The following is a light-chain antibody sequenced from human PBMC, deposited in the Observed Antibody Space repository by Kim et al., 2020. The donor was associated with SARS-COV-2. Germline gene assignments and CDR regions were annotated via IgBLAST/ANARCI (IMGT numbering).Light chain of an antibody. CDR2: YDS. CDR3: QSSDSSGAHVV. V-gene: IGLV3-25*03. Sequence: SYELTQPPSVSVAPGETARITCSGHAMPSKNAHWYQQQPGQAPVLVIYYDSERPSGIPERFSGSNSGKTATLTISGVQAEDEADYYCQSSDSSGAHVVF. J-gene: IGLJ2*01. CDR1: AMPSKN.